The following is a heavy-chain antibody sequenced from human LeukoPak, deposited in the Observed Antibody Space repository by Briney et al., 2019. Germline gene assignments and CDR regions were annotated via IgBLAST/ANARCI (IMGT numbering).Heavy chain of an antibody. CDR1: GYTFIDYD. CDR3: ARERVQTIMS. D-gene: IGHD5-24*01. Sequence: ASVKVSCKTSGYTFIDYDIYWMRKAPGQGLEWVGWINPNSGVTSYAQKFQGRVTMTRDTSISTVYMELSRLKSDDTVMYYCARERVQTIMSWGQGTLVTVSS. J-gene: IGHJ5*02. CDR2: INPNSGVT. V-gene: IGHV1-2*02.